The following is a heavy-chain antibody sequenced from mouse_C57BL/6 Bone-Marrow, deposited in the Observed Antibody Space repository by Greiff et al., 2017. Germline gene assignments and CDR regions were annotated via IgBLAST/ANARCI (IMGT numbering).Heavy chain of an antibody. CDR1: GYTFTSYW. Sequence: VQLQQPGAELVRPGSSVKLSCKASGYTFTSYWMHWVKQGPIQGLEWIGNIDPSDSETHYNQKFKDKATWTVDKSSSTAYMQLSSLTSEDSAVYYCGRKGGYGGYFDVWGTGTTVTVSS. J-gene: IGHJ1*03. D-gene: IGHD2-2*01. CDR3: GRKGGYGGYFDV. CDR2: IDPSDSET. V-gene: IGHV1-52*01.